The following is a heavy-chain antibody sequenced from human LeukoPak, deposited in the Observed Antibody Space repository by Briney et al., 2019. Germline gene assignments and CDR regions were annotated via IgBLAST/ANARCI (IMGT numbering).Heavy chain of an antibody. V-gene: IGHV4-59*08. CDR2: IYYSGST. J-gene: IGHJ3*02. CDR3: ARHGDASKDDAFDI. CDR1: GDSISSYY. Sequence: SETLSLTCTVSGDSISSYYWSWVRQPPGKGQEWIGYIYYSGSTNYNPSLKSRVTISVDTSKTQFSLKLSSVTAADTAVYYCARHGDASKDDAFDIWGQGTLVTVSS. D-gene: IGHD5-24*01.